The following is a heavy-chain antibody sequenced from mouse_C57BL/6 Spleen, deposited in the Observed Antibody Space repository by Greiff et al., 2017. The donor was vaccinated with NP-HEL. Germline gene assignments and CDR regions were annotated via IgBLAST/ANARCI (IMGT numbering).Heavy chain of an antibody. CDR2: INPNYGTT. Sequence: EVKLLESGPELVKPGASVKISCKASGYSFTDYNMNWVKQSNGKSLEWIGVINPNYGTTSYNQKFKGKATLTVDQSSSTAYMQLNSLTSEDSAVYYCARGAYYSNYVDYWGQGTTLTVSS. J-gene: IGHJ2*01. V-gene: IGHV1-39*01. CDR1: GYSFTDYN. CDR3: ARGAYYSNYVDY. D-gene: IGHD2-5*01.